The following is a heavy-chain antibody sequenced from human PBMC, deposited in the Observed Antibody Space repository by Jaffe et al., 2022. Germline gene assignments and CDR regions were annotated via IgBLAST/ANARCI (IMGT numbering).Heavy chain of an antibody. D-gene: IGHD3-9*01. V-gene: IGHV3-48*03. J-gene: IGHJ4*02. CDR2: ISSSGSTI. Sequence: EVQLVESGGGLVQPGGSLRLSCAASGFTFSSYEMNWVRQAPGKGLEWVSYISSSGSTIYYADSVKGRFTISRDNAKNSLYLQMNSLRAEDTAVYYCARQTDYTIWAPYYFDYWGQGTLVTVSS. CDR1: GFTFSSYE. CDR3: ARQTDYTIWAPYYFDY.